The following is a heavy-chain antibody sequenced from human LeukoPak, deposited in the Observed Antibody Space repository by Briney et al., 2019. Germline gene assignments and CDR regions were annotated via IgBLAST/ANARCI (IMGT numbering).Heavy chain of an antibody. CDR2: TYYRSKWYN. D-gene: IGHD5-24*01. CDR3: ARGGQGDGYSADEAFDF. CDR1: GDSVVSNSTA. J-gene: IGHJ4*02. Sequence: SQTLSLTCVISGDSVVSNSTACNWIRQSPSRGLEWLGSTYYRSKWYNDYAVSVKSRITINPDTSKNQFSLQLNSVTPEDTAVYYCARGGQGDGYSADEAFDFWGQGILVTVSS. V-gene: IGHV6-1*01.